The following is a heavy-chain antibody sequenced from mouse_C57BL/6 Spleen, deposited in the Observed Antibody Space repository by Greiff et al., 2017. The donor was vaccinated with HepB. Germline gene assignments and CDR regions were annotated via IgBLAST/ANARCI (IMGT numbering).Heavy chain of an antibody. Sequence: VQLQQSGPELVKPGASVKISCKASGYSFTGYYMNWVKQSPEKSLEWIGEINPSTGGTTYNQKFKAKATLTVDKSSSTAYMQLKSLTSEDSAVYYCARVVTTESAMDYWGQGTSVTVSS. D-gene: IGHD2-2*01. CDR3: ARVVTTESAMDY. CDR2: INPSTGGT. V-gene: IGHV1-42*01. J-gene: IGHJ4*01. CDR1: GYSFTGYY.